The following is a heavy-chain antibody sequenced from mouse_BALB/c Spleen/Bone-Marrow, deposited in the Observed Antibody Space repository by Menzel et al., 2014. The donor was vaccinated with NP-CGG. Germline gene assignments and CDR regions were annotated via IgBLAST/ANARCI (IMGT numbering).Heavy chain of an antibody. D-gene: IGHD2-2*01. CDR2: ISYSGST. J-gene: IGHJ4*01. CDR1: GDSITSGY. CDR3: ARFGYDYGLDY. Sequence: EVQLQQSGPSLVKPSQTLSLTCSVTGDSITSGYWNWIRKFPGNKLESMGYISYSGSTYYNPSLKSRISITRDTSKNQNYLQLKSVTTEDTATYYCARFGYDYGLDYWGQGTSVTVSA. V-gene: IGHV3-8*02.